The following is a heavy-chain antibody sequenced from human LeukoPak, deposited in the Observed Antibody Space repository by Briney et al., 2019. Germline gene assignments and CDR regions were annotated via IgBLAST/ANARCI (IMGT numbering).Heavy chain of an antibody. CDR3: ARAGKWLPDDLDY. J-gene: IGHJ4*02. Sequence: GGSLRLSCTASGFTFNSFGMHWVRQAPGKGLEWVAFASFDENKKYYLDSVKGRFAISRDNSKNTLYLQLNSPRAEDTAVYYCARAGKWLPDDLDYWGQGTLVTVSS. D-gene: IGHD3-10*01. V-gene: IGHV3-33*05. CDR2: ASFDENKK. CDR1: GFTFNSFG.